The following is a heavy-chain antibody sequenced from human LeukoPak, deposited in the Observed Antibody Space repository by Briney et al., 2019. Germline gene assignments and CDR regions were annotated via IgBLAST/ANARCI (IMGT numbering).Heavy chain of an antibody. V-gene: IGHV4-59*08. J-gene: IGHJ4*02. CDR1: GGSISSHY. D-gene: IGHD5-24*01. CDR2: IYYTGSI. CDR3: ARTSWVQSSYCFEY. Sequence: PSETLSLTCTVSGGSISSHYWSWIRQPPGKALEWIGDIYYTGSINYNPSLKSRVTISVDTSKNQFSLKLSSVTAADTAVYYCARTSWVQSSYCFEYWGQGTLVTVSS.